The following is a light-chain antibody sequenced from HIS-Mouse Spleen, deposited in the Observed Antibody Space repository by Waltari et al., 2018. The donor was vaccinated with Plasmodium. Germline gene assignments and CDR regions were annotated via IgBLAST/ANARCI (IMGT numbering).Light chain of an antibody. CDR1: SRDVGGYNS. J-gene: IGLJ2*01. V-gene: IGLV2-14*03. CDR2: DVS. CDR3: SSYTSSSTHAV. Sequence: QSALTQPASVSGSPGQSITISCPGTSRDVGGYNSVSWHQQHPGKAPKLMIYDVSNRPSGVSNRFSGSKSGNTASLTISGLQAEDEADYYCSSYTSSSTHAVFGGGTKLTVL.